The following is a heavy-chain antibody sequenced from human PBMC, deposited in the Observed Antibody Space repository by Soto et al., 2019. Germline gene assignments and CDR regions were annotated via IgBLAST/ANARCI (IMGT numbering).Heavy chain of an antibody. CDR1: EFAFSRYW. CDR2: IKQDGSET. CDR3: ARDSVFYDSTGDFDY. D-gene: IGHD3-22*01. Sequence: EVQLVESGGGLVQPGGSLRLSCAASEFAFSRYWMSWVRQAPGKGLEWVANIKQDGSETYYVDSVKGRFTISRDNAKNSLYLQMSSLRAEDTAVYYCARDSVFYDSTGDFDYWGQGTLVTVCS. J-gene: IGHJ4*02. V-gene: IGHV3-7*01.